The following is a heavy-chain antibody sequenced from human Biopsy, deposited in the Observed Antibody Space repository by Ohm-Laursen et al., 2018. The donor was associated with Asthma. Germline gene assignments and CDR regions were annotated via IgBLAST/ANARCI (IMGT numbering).Heavy chain of an antibody. J-gene: IGHJ4*02. V-gene: IGHV3-30*03. D-gene: IGHD1-14*01. CDR1: GFTFSNYG. Sequence: SLRLSCAASGFTFSNYGMHWVRQAPGKGLDWVAVISFDGSNKNYTDSVKGRFTISRDNSRNTLYLQMNSLRAEDTAVYYCARDGPELPTELDYWGPGTLVTVSS. CDR3: ARDGPELPTELDY. CDR2: ISFDGSNK.